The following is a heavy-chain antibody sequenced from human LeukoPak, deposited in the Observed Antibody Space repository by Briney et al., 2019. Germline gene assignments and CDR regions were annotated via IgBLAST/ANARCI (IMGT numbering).Heavy chain of an antibody. CDR1: GFTFSSYA. Sequence: QPGGSLRLSGAASGFTFSSYAMSWVRQAPGKGLEWVSGISGSGGSTYYADSVKGRFTISRDNSKNTLYLQMTSLRAEDTAVYYCAKDQVWIVVGSFDYWGQGTLVTVSS. D-gene: IGHD3-22*01. V-gene: IGHV3-23*01. CDR2: ISGSGGST. J-gene: IGHJ4*02. CDR3: AKDQVWIVVGSFDY.